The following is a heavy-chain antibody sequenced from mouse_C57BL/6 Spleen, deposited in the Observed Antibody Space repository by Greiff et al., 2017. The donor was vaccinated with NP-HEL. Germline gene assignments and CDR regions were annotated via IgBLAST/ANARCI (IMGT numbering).Heavy chain of an antibody. V-gene: IGHV1-74*01. CDR1: GYSGASDG. J-gene: IGHJ4*01. CDR2: IHPWDSVT. D-gene: IGHD1-1*01. Sequence: VQLQQPGAELVKQGASVKVSCKALGYSGASDGGQLLGEVPGQGLEWIGRIHPWDSVTNYNQKFKGKATLTVDKSSSTAYMQLNSLTSEDSAVYYCAIRITTVVAYYYAMDYWGQGTSVTVSS. CDR3: AIRITTVVAYYYAMDY.